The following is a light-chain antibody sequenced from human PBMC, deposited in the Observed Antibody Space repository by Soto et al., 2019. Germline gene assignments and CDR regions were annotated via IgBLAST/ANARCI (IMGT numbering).Light chain of an antibody. CDR2: WAS. Sequence: DIVMTQSPDSLAVSLGERATINCKSSQSIFYSSNNKNYLTWYQQKPGQPPKLLIYWASTRESGVPDRFSGSGSGTDFTLTISSLKAEDVAVYYCQQYYSNPWTFGQGTKVDIK. CDR3: QQYYSNPWT. CDR1: QSIFYSSNNKNY. J-gene: IGKJ1*01. V-gene: IGKV4-1*01.